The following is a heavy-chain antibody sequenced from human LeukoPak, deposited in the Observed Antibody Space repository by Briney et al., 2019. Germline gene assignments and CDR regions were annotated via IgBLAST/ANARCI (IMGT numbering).Heavy chain of an antibody. V-gene: IGHV3-23*01. CDR2: ISASGGTT. CDR3: AREGNSGSYHDAFDI. D-gene: IGHD1-26*01. CDR1: GFTFNNYV. J-gene: IGHJ3*02. Sequence: GGSLRLSCVASGFTFNNYVMSWVRQAPGKGLEWVSSISASGGTTYYADSVKGRFTISRDNSKNTLYLQMNSLRAEDTAVYYCAREGNSGSYHDAFDIWGQGTMVTVSS.